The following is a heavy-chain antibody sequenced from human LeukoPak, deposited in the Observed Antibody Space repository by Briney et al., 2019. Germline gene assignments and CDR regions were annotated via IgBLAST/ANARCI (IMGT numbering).Heavy chain of an antibody. CDR3: AADSCSSTSCYPPFFDY. CDR1: GFTFTSSA. V-gene: IGHV1-58*01. D-gene: IGHD2-2*01. CDR2: IVVGSGNT. Sequence: ASVKVSCKASGFTFTSSAVQWVRQARGQRLEWIGWIVVGSGNTNYAQKFQEGVTITRDMSTSTAYMELSSLRSEDTAVYYCAADSCSSTSCYPPFFDYWGQGTLVTVSS. J-gene: IGHJ4*02.